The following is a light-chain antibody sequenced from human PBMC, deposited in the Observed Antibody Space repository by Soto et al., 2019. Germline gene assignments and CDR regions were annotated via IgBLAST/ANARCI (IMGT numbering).Light chain of an antibody. V-gene: IGLV2-14*01. CDR3: SAYTTTSTLI. J-gene: IGLJ1*01. CDR1: SSDVGGYDY. CDR2: EVN. Sequence: QSVLTQPPSVSGSPGQSVTISCTGTSSDVGGYDYVSWYQQHPGTAPKLMLYEVNNRPSGVSNRFSGSKSGNTASLIISGLQTEDEADYYCSAYTTTSTLIFGTGTKVTVL.